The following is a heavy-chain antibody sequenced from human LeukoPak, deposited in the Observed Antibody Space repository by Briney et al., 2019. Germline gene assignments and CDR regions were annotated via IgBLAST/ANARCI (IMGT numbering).Heavy chain of an antibody. Sequence: GGSLRLSCAASGFTFSSYAMSWVRQAPGKGLEWVGRIKSKTDGGTTDYAAPVKGRFTISRDDSKNTLYLQMNSLKTEDTAVYYCTTSLYGNYFDYWGQGALVTVSS. V-gene: IGHV3-15*01. CDR1: GFTFSSYA. CDR3: TTSLYGNYFDY. J-gene: IGHJ4*02. D-gene: IGHD2-2*02. CDR2: IKSKTDGGTT.